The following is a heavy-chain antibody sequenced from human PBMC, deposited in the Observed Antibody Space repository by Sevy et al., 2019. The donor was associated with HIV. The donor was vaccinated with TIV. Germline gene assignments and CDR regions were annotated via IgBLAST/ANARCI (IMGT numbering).Heavy chain of an antibody. Sequence: GGSLRLSCAASGFTFSNAWMSWVRQAPGKGLEWVGRIKSKTDGGTTDYAAPVKGRFTISRDDSKNTLYLQMNSLKNEDTAVYYCTATLMWDAFDIWGEGTMVTVSS. J-gene: IGHJ3*02. CDR2: IKSKTDGGTT. V-gene: IGHV3-15*01. CDR1: GFTFSNAW. CDR3: TATLMWDAFDI. D-gene: IGHD2-21*01.